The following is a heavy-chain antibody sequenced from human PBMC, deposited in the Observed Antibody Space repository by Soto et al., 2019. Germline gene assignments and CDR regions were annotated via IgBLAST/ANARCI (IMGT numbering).Heavy chain of an antibody. D-gene: IGHD2-8*01. CDR3: GRCNGDDCHSPFDY. J-gene: IGHJ4*02. CDR1: GFTFSNYA. V-gene: IGHV3-30*03. CDR2: ITKNGRNK. Sequence: QMQLVESGGGVVQPGGSLRLSCAASGFTFSNYAMHWVRQAPGKGLEWVADITKNGRNKDYADSVKGRLAISRDNSKNTLELQMNSLRVEDTAMYYCGRCNGDDCHSPFDYWGQGTLVTVSS.